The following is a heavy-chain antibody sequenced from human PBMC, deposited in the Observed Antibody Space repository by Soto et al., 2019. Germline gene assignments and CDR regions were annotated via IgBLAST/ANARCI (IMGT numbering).Heavy chain of an antibody. CDR2: ISYDGSNK. V-gene: IGHV3-30*18. J-gene: IGHJ6*02. D-gene: IGHD2-2*02. CDR1: GFTFSSYG. CDR3: AKDRVIVVVPAAIPRGDYGMDV. Sequence: QVQLVESGGGVVQPGRSLRLSCAASGFTFSSYGMHWVRQAPGKGLEWVAVISYDGSNKYYADSVKGRFTISRDNSKNPLYLKMTSLRAEDTAVYYCAKDRVIVVVPAAIPRGDYGMDVWGQGTTVTVSS.